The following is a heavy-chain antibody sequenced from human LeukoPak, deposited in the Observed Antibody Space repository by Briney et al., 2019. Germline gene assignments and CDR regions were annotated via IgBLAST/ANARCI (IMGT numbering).Heavy chain of an antibody. Sequence: ASVKVSCKASGYTFTSYGISWVRQPPGQGLGWMGWISAYNGNTNYAQKLQGRVTMTTDTSTSTAYMELRSLRSDDTAVYYCARGRRQLERQMYWFDPWGQGTLVTVSS. V-gene: IGHV1-18*01. CDR2: ISAYNGNT. CDR1: GYTFTSYG. J-gene: IGHJ5*02. D-gene: IGHD1-1*01. CDR3: ARGRRQLERQMYWFDP.